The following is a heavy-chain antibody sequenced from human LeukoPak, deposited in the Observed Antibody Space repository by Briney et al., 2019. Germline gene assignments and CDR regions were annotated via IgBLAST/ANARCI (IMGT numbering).Heavy chain of an antibody. CDR3: AKDEATSGGGLAS. Sequence: GGSLRLSCAASGFTVSGTHMSWVRQVPGKGLEWVSAMYTGGTTYYADSVMGRFTVSRDNSRNTVFLHMNSLRVDDTAVYYCAKDEATSGGGLASWGQGTLVTVSS. V-gene: IGHV3-53*01. CDR2: MYTGGTT. J-gene: IGHJ4*02. D-gene: IGHD3-16*01. CDR1: GFTVSGTH.